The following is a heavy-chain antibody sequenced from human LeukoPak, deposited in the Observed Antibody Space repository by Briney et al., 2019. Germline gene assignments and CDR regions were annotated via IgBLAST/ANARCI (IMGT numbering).Heavy chain of an antibody. V-gene: IGHV4-61*02. CDR2: IYTSGST. D-gene: IGHD2-21*01. CDR3: ARGWIANRLYFDY. CDR1: GGSISSGSYY. Sequence: SQTLSLTXTVSGGSISSGSYYWSRIRQPAGKGLEWIGRIYTSGSTNYNPSLKSRVTISVDTSKNQFSLKLSSVTAADTAVYYCARGWIANRLYFDYWGQGTLVTVSS. J-gene: IGHJ4*02.